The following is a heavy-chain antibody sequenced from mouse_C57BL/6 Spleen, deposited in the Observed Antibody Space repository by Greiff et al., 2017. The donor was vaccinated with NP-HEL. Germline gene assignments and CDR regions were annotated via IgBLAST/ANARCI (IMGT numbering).Heavy chain of an antibody. Sequence: EVKLVESGGGLVKPGGSLKLSCAASGFTFSSYAMSWVRQTPEKRLEWVATISDGGSYTYYPDNVKGRFTIYRDNAKNNLYLQMSHLKSEDTAMYYCARDWDGNYGAMDYWGQGTSVTVSS. CDR2: ISDGGSYT. V-gene: IGHV5-4*01. CDR1: GFTFSSYA. J-gene: IGHJ4*01. D-gene: IGHD2-1*01. CDR3: ARDWDGNYGAMDY.